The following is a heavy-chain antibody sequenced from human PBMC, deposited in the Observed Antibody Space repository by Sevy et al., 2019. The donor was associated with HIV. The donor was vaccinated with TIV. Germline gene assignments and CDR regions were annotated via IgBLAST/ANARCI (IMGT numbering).Heavy chain of an antibody. CDR3: ARDGGRVEMATITNYYYGMDV. J-gene: IGHJ6*02. CDR1: GGTFSSYA. D-gene: IGHD5-12*01. CDR2: IIPIFGTA. V-gene: IGHV1-69*13. Sequence: ASVKVSCKASGGTFSSYAISWVRQAPGQGLEWMGGIIPIFGTANYAQKFQGRVTITADESTSTAYMDLRSLRSEDTAVYYCARDGGRVEMATITNYYYGMDVWGQGTTVTVSS.